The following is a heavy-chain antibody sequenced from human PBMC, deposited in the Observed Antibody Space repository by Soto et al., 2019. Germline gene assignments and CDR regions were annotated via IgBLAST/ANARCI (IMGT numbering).Heavy chain of an antibody. D-gene: IGHD3-16*02. V-gene: IGHV2-5*02. CDR3: AHTSLYYYVWGSYRSAFDY. Sequence: QITLKESGPTLVKPTQTLTLTCTFSGFSLSTSGVGVGWIRQPPGKALEWLALIYWDDDKRYSPSLKSRLTITKDTXXNXVDXTMTNMDPVDTATYYCAHTSLYYYVWGSYRSAFDYWGQGTLVTVSS. CDR1: GFSLSTSGVG. J-gene: IGHJ4*02. CDR2: IYWDDDK.